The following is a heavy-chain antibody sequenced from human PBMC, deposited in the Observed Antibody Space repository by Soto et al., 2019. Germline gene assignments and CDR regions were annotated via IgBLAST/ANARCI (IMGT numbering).Heavy chain of an antibody. CDR1: GYIFTSYD. CDR2: MNPISGNT. Sequence: QVQLVQSGAEVKKPGASVKVSCKASGYIFTSYDINWVRQATGQGLEWMGWMNPISGNTGFAQKFLGRVTLNRNTSTSTAYMELSSLRSEDTAIYSCARGRYGSGWYYFDSWGQGTLVTVSS. CDR3: ARGRYGSGWYYFDS. J-gene: IGHJ4*02. V-gene: IGHV1-8*01. D-gene: IGHD6-19*01.